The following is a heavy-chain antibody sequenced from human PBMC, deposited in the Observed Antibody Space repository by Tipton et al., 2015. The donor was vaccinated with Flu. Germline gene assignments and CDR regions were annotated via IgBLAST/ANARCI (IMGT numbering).Heavy chain of an antibody. Sequence: CTVSGGSLSSFYWSWIRQPAGKGLEWIGRIYTSGSTKYNPSLKSRLSMSVDTSKNQFSLKLTSVTAADTAVYYCARGSGSGTYVIFDFWGQGTLVTVSS. CDR3: ARGSGSGTYVIFDF. CDR1: GGSLSSFY. CDR2: IYTSGST. J-gene: IGHJ4*02. D-gene: IGHD3-10*01. V-gene: IGHV4-4*07.